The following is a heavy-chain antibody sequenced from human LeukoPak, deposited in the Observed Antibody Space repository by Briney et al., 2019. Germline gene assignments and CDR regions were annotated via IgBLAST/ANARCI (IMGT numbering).Heavy chain of an antibody. Sequence: SETLSLTCTVSGGSISSSSYYWGWIRQPPGKGLEWIGSIYYSGSTYYNPSLKSRVTMSVDTSKNQFSLKLSSVTAADTAVYYCARDRTIRGYTFDMWGQGTMVTVSS. D-gene: IGHD5-12*01. V-gene: IGHV4-39*07. CDR3: ARDRTIRGYTFDM. J-gene: IGHJ3*02. CDR2: IYYSGST. CDR1: GGSISSSSYY.